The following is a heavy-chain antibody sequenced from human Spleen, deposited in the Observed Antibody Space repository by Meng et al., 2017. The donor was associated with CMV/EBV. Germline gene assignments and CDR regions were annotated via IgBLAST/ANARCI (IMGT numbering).Heavy chain of an antibody. J-gene: IGHJ4*02. CDR1: GDTITSSY. D-gene: IGHD1-1*01. Sequence: GSLRLSCIVSGDTITSSYWGWMRLPPGKGLECIAYFYYGGNTNYNPSVKSRVTVSVDTSKNQFSLKLSSVTAADTAIYYCARAPTGRLRLHFNYWGPGTLVTVSS. CDR3: ARAPTGRLRLHFNY. CDR2: FYYGGNT. V-gene: IGHV4-59*01.